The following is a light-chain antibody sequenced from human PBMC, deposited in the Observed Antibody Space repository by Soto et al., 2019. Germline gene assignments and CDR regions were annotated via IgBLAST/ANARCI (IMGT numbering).Light chain of an antibody. CDR1: ISDIGGYNF. Sequence: QSVLTQPASVSGSPGQSITISCTGTISDIGGYNFISWYQHHPGKAPKLVIYDVNNRPSGISYRFSGSKSGNTASLTISGLQAEDEADYYCSSYTSTSTILFGGGTKVTVL. CDR2: DVN. V-gene: IGLV2-14*01. CDR3: SSYTSTSTIL. J-gene: IGLJ2*01.